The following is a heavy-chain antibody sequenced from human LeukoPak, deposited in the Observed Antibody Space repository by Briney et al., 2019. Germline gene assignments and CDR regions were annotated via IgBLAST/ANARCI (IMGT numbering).Heavy chain of an antibody. J-gene: IGHJ3*02. Sequence: PGRSLRLSCAASGFTFSSYWMSWVRQAPGKGLEWVANIKQDGSEKYYVDSVKGRFTISRDNAKNSLYLQMNSLRAEDTAVYYCAAELRSGYFVGAFDIWGQGTMVTVSS. D-gene: IGHD3-3*01. CDR2: IKQDGSEK. CDR3: AAELRSGYFVGAFDI. CDR1: GFTFSSYW. V-gene: IGHV3-7*01.